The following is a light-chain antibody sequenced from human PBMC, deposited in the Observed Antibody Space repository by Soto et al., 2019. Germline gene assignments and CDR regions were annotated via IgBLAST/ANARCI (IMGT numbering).Light chain of an antibody. Sequence: EIVLTPSPGTLSLSPGERATLSCRASQSVSSSYLAWYQQKPGQAPRLLIYGASSRATGIPDRFSGSGSGTDFTLTISRLEPEDFALYYCQQYGSSPPYTFGQGTKLDIK. V-gene: IGKV3-20*01. CDR2: GAS. J-gene: IGKJ2*01. CDR1: QSVSSSY. CDR3: QQYGSSPPYT.